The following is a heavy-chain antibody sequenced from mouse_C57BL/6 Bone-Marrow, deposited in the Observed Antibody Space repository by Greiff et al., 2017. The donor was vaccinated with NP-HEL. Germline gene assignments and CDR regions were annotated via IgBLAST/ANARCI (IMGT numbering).Heavy chain of an antibody. V-gene: IGHV6-3*01. J-gene: IGHJ4*01. Sequence: EVQVVESGGGLVQPGGSMKLSCVASGFTFSNYWMNWVRQSPEKGLEWVAQIRLKSDNYATHYAESVKGRFTISRDDSKSSVYLQMNNLRAEDTGIYYCTEYYGSSWGYAMDYWGQGTSVTVSS. CDR2: IRLKSDNYAT. CDR1: GFTFSNYW. CDR3: TEYYGSSWGYAMDY. D-gene: IGHD1-1*01.